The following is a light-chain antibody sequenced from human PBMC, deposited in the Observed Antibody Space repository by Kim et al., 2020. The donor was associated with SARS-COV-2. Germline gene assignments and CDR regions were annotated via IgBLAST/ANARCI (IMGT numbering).Light chain of an antibody. CDR3: QQYGSSPWT. V-gene: IGKV3-20*01. Sequence: LAPGERATLSCRASQSVSSSYLAWYQQKPGQAPRLLIYGASSRATGIPDRFSGSGSGTDFTLTISRLEPEDFAVYYCQQYGSSPWTFGQGTKVDIK. CDR1: QSVSSSY. CDR2: GAS. J-gene: IGKJ1*01.